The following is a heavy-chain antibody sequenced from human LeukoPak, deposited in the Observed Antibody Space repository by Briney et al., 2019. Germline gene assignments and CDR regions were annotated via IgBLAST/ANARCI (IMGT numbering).Heavy chain of an antibody. J-gene: IGHJ4*02. D-gene: IGHD1-26*01. V-gene: IGHV1-2*02. Sequence: ASVKVSCKASGYTFTDYYIHWVRQAPGQGLEWMGWINPNSGATNYAQKFQGRVTMTRDTSISTAYMELSRLRSDDTAVYYCTRAPSGTYSFDYWGQGALVTVSS. CDR2: INPNSGAT. CDR1: GYTFTDYY. CDR3: TRAPSGTYSFDY.